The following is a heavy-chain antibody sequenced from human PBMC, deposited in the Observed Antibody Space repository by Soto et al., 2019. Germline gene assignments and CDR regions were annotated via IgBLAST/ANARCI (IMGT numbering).Heavy chain of an antibody. CDR2: IYYSGST. D-gene: IGHD2-21*02. J-gene: IGHJ6*02. CDR1: GGSISSSSYY. V-gene: IGHV4-39*01. Sequence: SETLSLTCTVSGGSISSSSYYWGWIRQPPGKGLEWIGSIYYSGSTYYNPSLKSRVTISVDTSKNQFSLKLGSVTAADTAVYYCARVTTRNSPLRYYYYGMDVWGQGTTVTVSS. CDR3: ARVTTRNSPLRYYYYGMDV.